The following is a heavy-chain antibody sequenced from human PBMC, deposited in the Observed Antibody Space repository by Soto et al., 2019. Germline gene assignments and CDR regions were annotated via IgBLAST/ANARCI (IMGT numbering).Heavy chain of an antibody. J-gene: IGHJ4*02. D-gene: IGHD6-19*01. Sequence: ASVKVSCKASGYTFTSYAMHWVRQAPGQRLEWMGWINAGNGNTKYPQKFQGRVTITRDTSASTAYMELSSLRSEDTAVYYCARHSSGRYRGNFDYWGQGTLVTVSS. V-gene: IGHV1-3*01. CDR1: GYTFTSYA. CDR3: ARHSSGRYRGNFDY. CDR2: INAGNGNT.